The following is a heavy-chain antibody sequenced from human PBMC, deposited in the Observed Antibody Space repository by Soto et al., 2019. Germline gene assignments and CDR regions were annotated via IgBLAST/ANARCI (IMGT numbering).Heavy chain of an antibody. V-gene: IGHV4-31*03. Sequence: SETLSLTCTVSGGSISSGGYYWSWIRQHPGKGLEWIGYIYYSGSTYYNPSLKSRVTISVDTSKNQFSLKLSSVTAADTAVYYCASWGAAAAGPTTFDYWGQGALVTVSS. J-gene: IGHJ4*02. D-gene: IGHD6-13*01. CDR2: IYYSGST. CDR3: ASWGAAAAGPTTFDY. CDR1: GGSISSGGYY.